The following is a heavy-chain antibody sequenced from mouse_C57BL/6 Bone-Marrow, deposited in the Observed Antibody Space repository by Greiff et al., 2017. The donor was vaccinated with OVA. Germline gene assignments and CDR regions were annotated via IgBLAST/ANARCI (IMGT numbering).Heavy chain of an antibody. V-gene: IGHV3-8*01. J-gene: IGHJ4*01. Sequence: VQLKESGPGLAKPSQTLSLTCSVTGYSITSDYWNWIRKFPGNKLEYMGYISYSGSTYYNPSLKSRISITRDTSKNKYYLQLNSVTTEDTATYYCARGAYYSPYAMDYWGQGTSVTVSS. CDR3: ARGAYYSPYAMDY. CDR1: GYSITSDY. D-gene: IGHD2-12*01. CDR2: ISYSGST.